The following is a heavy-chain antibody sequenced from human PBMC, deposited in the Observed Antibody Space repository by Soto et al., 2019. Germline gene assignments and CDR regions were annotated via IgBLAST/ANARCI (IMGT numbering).Heavy chain of an antibody. J-gene: IGHJ4*02. D-gene: IGHD4-4*01. CDR2: VIPLFGTA. CDR3: AALGYSKGYAY. Sequence: QVQLVQSGAEVKEPGSSVKVSCRASGVTSSSYLIMWVRQAPGQGLEWMGGVIPLFGTAIYAQEFRDRVTTTADKTTSTAYMEVSSLTSEDTAVYYCAALGYSKGYAYWGQGSLVTVSS. V-gene: IGHV1-69*06. CDR1: GVTSSSYL.